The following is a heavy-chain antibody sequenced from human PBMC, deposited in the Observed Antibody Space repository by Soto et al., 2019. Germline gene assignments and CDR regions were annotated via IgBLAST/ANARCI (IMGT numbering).Heavy chain of an antibody. CDR1: GFTFSNAW. CDR2: IKSKTDGGTT. Sequence: GGSLRLSCAASGFTFSNAWMNWVRQAPGKGLEWVGRIKSKTDGGTTDYAAPVKGRFTISRDDSKNTLYLQMNSLKTEDTAVYYCTTGDTRYCSGGSCATYYYYGMDVWGQGTTVTVSS. V-gene: IGHV3-15*07. J-gene: IGHJ6*02. CDR3: TTGDTRYCSGGSCATYYYYGMDV. D-gene: IGHD2-15*01.